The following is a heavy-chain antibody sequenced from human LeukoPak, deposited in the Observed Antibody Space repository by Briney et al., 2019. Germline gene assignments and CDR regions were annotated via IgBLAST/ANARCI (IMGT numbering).Heavy chain of an antibody. V-gene: IGHV1-69*05. J-gene: IGHJ4*02. CDR2: IIPIFGTA. CDR3: ARDRGSYYDSSGYYYGY. Sequence: ASVKVSCKASGGTFSSYAISWVRQAPGQGLEWMGRIIPIFGTANYAQKFQGRVTITTDESTSTAYMELSSLRSEDTAVYYCARDRGSYYDSSGYYYGYWGPGTLVTVSS. D-gene: IGHD3-22*01. CDR1: GGTFSSYA.